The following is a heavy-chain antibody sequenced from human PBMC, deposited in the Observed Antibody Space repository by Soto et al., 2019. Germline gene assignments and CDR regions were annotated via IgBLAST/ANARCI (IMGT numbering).Heavy chain of an antibody. D-gene: IGHD2-21*01. Sequence: QVQLVQSGAEVKKPGSSVKVSCKASGGTFSSYAISWVRQAPGQGLEWMGGIIPIFGTANYAQKFQGRVTITADESTSTAYMELSSLRSEDTAVYYCARQVGSATQYYYYYGMDVWGQGTTVTVSS. CDR1: GGTFSSYA. CDR2: IIPIFGTA. J-gene: IGHJ6*02. V-gene: IGHV1-69*12. CDR3: ARQVGSATQYYYYYGMDV.